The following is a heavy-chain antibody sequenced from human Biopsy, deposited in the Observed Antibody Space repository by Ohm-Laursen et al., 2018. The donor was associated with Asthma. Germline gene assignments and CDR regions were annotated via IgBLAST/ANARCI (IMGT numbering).Heavy chain of an antibody. CDR1: GGYIDSHDWS. J-gene: IGHJ6*01. V-gene: IGHV4-30-4*01. Sequence: TLSLTCTVSGGYIDSHDWSWCWIRQSPGKGLQWFGYAHFSGSTHYNPSLDRRIRMSVDTSKSQVSLSLTSVSAADTAVYFCARVRRYGDIFFGMDVWGQGTTVTVSS. CDR3: ARVRRYGDIFFGMDV. CDR2: AHFSGST. D-gene: IGHD4-17*01.